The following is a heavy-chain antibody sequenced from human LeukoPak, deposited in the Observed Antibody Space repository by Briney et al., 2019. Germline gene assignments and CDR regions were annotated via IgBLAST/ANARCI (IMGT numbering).Heavy chain of an antibody. CDR1: GVSTSSYY. D-gene: IGHD1-26*01. Sequence: SETLSLTCIVSGVSTSSYYWSWIRQPPGKGLEWIGYIYDSGSTNYNPSLKSRVTISVDTSKNQFSLKLSSVTAADTAVYYCATGVGVRVPFDLWGRGTLVIVSS. V-gene: IGHV4-59*01. J-gene: IGHJ2*01. CDR2: IYDSGST. CDR3: ATGVGVRVPFDL.